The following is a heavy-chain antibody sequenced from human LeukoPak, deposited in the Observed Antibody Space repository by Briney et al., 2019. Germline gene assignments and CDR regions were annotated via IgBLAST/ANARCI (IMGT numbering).Heavy chain of an antibody. V-gene: IGHV4-34*01. D-gene: IGHD3-22*01. CDR3: ARQGDDSSGHDAFDI. CDR1: GGSFIGYY. J-gene: IGHJ3*02. Sequence: SGPLYLTCAVSGGSFIGYYWSWIRQPPGKGLEWIGEINHSGITNYNPSLTSPVTISVDTSKNQFSLKLSSVTAADTAVYYCARQGDDSSGHDAFDIWGQGTMVTVSS. CDR2: INHSGIT.